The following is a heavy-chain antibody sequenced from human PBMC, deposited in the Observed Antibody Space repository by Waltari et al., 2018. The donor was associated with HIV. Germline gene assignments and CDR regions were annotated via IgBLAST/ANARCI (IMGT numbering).Heavy chain of an antibody. V-gene: IGHV1-69*01. CDR3: ARGGIVVVVADSYYGMDV. CDR1: GGTFSSYA. CDR2: IIPIFGTA. Sequence: QVQLVQSGAEVKKPGSSVKVSCKASGGTFSSYAISWVRPAPGQGLEWMGGIIPIFGTANYAQKFQGRVTITADESTSTAYMELSSLRSEDTAVYYCARGGIVVVVADSYYGMDVWGQGTTVTVSS. J-gene: IGHJ6*02. D-gene: IGHD2-15*01.